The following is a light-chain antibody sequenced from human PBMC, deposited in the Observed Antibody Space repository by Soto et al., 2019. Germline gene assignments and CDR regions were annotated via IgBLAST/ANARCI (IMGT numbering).Light chain of an antibody. CDR3: QQSYSTPAIT. J-gene: IGKJ5*01. V-gene: IGKV1-39*01. Sequence: DIQMTQSPSSLSASVGDRVTITCRASQSINSYLNWYQQKPGKAPEVLIYAATSLQSGVPSRFRGSGSGTAFTLTISSLQPEDFATYYCQQSYSTPAITFGQGTRLEIK. CDR1: QSINSY. CDR2: AAT.